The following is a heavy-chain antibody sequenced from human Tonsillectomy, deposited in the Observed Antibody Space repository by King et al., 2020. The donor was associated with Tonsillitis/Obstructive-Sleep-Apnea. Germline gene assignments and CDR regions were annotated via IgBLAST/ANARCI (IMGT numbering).Heavy chain of an antibody. CDR1: GGSISSGNW. Sequence: VQLQESGPGLVKPSGTLSLTCAVSGGSISSGNWWSWVRQPPGKGLEWIGEIYHSGSTNYNPSLKSRVTISVDKSKNLSSVTAADTAVYYCARNRGDPGSYFYYYMDVWGKGTTVTVSS. CDR2: IYHSGST. D-gene: IGHD2-21*02. V-gene: IGHV4-4*02. CDR3: ARNRGDPGSYFYYYMDV. J-gene: IGHJ6*03.